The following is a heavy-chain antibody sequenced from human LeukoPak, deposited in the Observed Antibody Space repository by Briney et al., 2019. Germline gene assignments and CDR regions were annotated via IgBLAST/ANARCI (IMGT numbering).Heavy chain of an antibody. D-gene: IGHD4-17*01. CDR3: AKLGVNTVTGDY. J-gene: IGHJ4*02. CDR1: GFTFSSYA. Sequence: GGSLRLSCAASGFTFSSYAMIWVRQAPGKGLEWVSAISGSGGSTYYADSVKGRFTISRDNSKNTLYLQMNSLRAEDTAVYYCAKLGVNTVTGDYWGQGTRFTVA. V-gene: IGHV3-23*01. CDR2: ISGSGGST.